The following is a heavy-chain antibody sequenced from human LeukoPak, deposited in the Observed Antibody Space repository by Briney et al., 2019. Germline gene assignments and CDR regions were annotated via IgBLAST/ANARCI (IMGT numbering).Heavy chain of an antibody. V-gene: IGHV1-18*01. D-gene: IGHD2-2*01. Sequence: ASVRSSCTASGYTFTSYGISSVRQAPGHGREWRGWISSFNVVTNSAQKLQGRVTMSTATSTSTDHMELRSLRSDDTAVYYCARSEGVVPAGPLRFDPWGQGTLVTVSS. J-gene: IGHJ5*02. CDR1: GYTFTSYG. CDR2: ISSFNVVT. CDR3: ARSEGVVPAGPLRFDP.